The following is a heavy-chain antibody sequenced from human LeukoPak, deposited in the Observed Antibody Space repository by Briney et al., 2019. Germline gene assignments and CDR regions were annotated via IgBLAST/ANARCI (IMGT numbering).Heavy chain of an antibody. D-gene: IGHD3-22*01. CDR3: ARSYYDSSGYYIDQFYFDY. J-gene: IGHJ4*02. CDR1: GDSITGSSFY. V-gene: IGHV4-39*07. Sequence: SETLSLTCSVSGDSITGSSFYWGWIRQSPGKGLEWIGSIYYSGNTYYNPSLKSRLTISLDTSKNQFSLKLSPVTAADTAVYYCARSYYDSSGYYIDQFYFDYWGQGTLVTVSS. CDR2: IYYSGNT.